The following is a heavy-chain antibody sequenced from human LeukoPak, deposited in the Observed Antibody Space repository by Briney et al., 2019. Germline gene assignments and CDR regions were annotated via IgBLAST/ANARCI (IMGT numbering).Heavy chain of an antibody. CDR3: AKGSGSYSRYHYYFDY. J-gene: IGHJ4*02. CDR2: ISGSGGST. D-gene: IGHD3-10*01. Sequence: GGTLRLSCAASGFTFSSYGMSWVRQAPGKGLEWVSAISGSGGSTYYADSVKGRFTISRDNSKNTLYLQMNSLRAEDTAVYYCAKGSGSYSRYHYYFDYWGQGTLVTVSS. CDR1: GFTFSSYG. V-gene: IGHV3-23*01.